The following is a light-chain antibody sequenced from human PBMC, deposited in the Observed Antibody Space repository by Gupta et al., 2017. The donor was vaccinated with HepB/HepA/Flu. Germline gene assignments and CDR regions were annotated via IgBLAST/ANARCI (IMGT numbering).Light chain of an antibody. CDR3: QQYSKWPLT. CDR1: QSVSSN. CDR2: GAS. V-gene: IGKV3-15*01. J-gene: IGKJ4*01. Sequence: EAVMTQSPATLSVSPGERATLSCRASQSVSSNLAWYQQKPGQAPRLLIYGASTRATGIPARFSGRGSGTEFTLTISSLQSEDFAVYYCQQYSKWPLTFGGGTKVEIK.